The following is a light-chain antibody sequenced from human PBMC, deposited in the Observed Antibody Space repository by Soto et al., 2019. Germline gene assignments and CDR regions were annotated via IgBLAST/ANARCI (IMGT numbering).Light chain of an antibody. CDR2: DDN. V-gene: IGLV3-21*02. Sequence: SYELTQPPSVSVAPGQTARITCGGNNIESKSVHWYHQKPGQAPVLVVYDDNDRPSGIPERFSGSNSGNTATLTISRVEAGDEADYYCQVWDSSSDHVVFGGGTKLTVL. CDR1: NIESKS. J-gene: IGLJ2*01. CDR3: QVWDSSSDHVV.